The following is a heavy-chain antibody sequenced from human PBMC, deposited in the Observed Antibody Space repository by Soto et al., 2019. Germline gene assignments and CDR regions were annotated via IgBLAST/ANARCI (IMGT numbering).Heavy chain of an antibody. V-gene: IGHV3-48*03. Sequence: EVQLVESGGGLVQPGGSLRLSCAASGFTFSSYEMNWVRQAPGKGLEWVSYISSSGSTIYYADSVKGRFTISRDKAKNSLYLQMNSLRAEDTAVYYCARSWELLDYWGQGTLVTVSS. J-gene: IGHJ4*02. D-gene: IGHD1-26*01. CDR1: GFTFSSYE. CDR3: ARSWELLDY. CDR2: ISSSGSTI.